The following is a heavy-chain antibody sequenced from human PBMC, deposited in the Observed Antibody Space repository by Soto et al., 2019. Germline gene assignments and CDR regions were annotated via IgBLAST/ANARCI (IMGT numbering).Heavy chain of an antibody. CDR1: GGSISSGGYY. Sequence: QVQLQESGPGLVKPSQTLSLTCTVSGGSISSGGYYWSWIRQHPGKGLEWIGYIYYSGSTYYNPSLKSRVTISVDTSKNQFSLKLSSVTVADTAVYYCARGGPKVGATNFDYWGQGTLVTVSS. CDR3: ARGGPKVGATNFDY. J-gene: IGHJ4*02. D-gene: IGHD1-26*01. V-gene: IGHV4-31*03. CDR2: IYYSGST.